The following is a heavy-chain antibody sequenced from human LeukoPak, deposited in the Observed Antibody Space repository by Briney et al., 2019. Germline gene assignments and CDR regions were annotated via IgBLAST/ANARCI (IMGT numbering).Heavy chain of an antibody. D-gene: IGHD2-15*01. CDR1: GFTFSSYS. Sequence: GGSLRLSCAASGFTFSSYSMNWVRQAPGKGLEWVSSIRTTSDVYYADSVKGRFTVSRDNSKTSLYLQMNSLRAEDTAVYYCARPGTYCSGYGSCFPFEYWGQGSLVIVSS. CDR3: ARPGTYCSGYGSCFPFEY. CDR2: IRTTSDV. V-gene: IGHV3-21*01. J-gene: IGHJ4*02.